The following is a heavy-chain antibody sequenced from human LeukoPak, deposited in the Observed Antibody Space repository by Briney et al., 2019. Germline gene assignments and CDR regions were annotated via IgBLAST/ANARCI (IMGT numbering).Heavy chain of an antibody. D-gene: IGHD2-2*01. J-gene: IGHJ4*02. CDR2: IYYSGST. Sequence: SETLPLTCTVSGGSISSSSYYWGWIRQPPGKGLGWIGSIYYSGSTYYNPSLKSRVTISVDTSKNQFSLKLSSVTAADTAVYYCARLVLGWDIVVVPAAMGYFDYWGQGTLVTVSS. CDR3: ARLVLGWDIVVVPAAMGYFDY. CDR1: GGSISSSSYY. V-gene: IGHV4-39*01.